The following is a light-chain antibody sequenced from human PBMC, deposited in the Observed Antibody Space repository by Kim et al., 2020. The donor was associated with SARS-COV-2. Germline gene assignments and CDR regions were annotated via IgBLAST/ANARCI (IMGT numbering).Light chain of an antibody. CDR1: TLPEKQ. V-gene: IGLV3-25*03. Sequence: SYELTQPPSLSVSPGRTARITCSGDTLPEKQTYWYQQKSGQAPLLVIYKDNERPSGIPGRFSGSSSGTTVTLTISGVQAEDDADYYCQSADGSGTYVFGTGTKVPVL. CDR2: KDN. CDR3: QSADGSGTYV. J-gene: IGLJ1*01.